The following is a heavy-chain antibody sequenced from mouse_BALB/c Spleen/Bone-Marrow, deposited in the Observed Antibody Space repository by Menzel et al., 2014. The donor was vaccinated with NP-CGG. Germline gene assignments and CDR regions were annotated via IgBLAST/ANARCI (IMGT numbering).Heavy chain of an antibody. Sequence: QVQLQQSGPGLVAPSQSLSITCTVSGFSLTSYGVHWVRQPPGKGLEWLGEICAGRSTNYNSALMTRLSISKDNSKNKVFLKMNSLETDDTSMYYCARVIRYEGYFDYWGQGTTLTVSS. CDR2: ICAGRST. V-gene: IGHV2-9*02. CDR3: ARVIRYEGYFDY. CDR1: GFSLTSYG. D-gene: IGHD2-14*01. J-gene: IGHJ2*01.